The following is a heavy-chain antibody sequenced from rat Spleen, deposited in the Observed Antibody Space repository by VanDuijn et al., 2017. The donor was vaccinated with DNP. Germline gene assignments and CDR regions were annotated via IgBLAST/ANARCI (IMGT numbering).Heavy chain of an antibody. CDR2: ISTVGDNS. D-gene: IGHD1-4*01. J-gene: IGHJ2*01. CDR1: GFTFSNYY. CDR3: ARGNYPGINTFDY. Sequence: EVQLVESGGGLVQPGRSLKLSCAASGFTFSNYYMAWVRQAPTKGLEWVASISTVGDNSVYRDSVKGRFTISRDNAENTVYLQMHSLRSEDTATYYCARGNYPGINTFDYWGQGVMVTVSS. V-gene: IGHV5-25*01.